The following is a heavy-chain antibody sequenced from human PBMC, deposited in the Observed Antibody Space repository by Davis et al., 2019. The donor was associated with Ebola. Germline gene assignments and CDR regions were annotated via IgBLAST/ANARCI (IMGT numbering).Heavy chain of an antibody. D-gene: IGHD3-3*02. Sequence: GGSLRLSCAASGFTFSSYDMHWVRQATGKGLEWVSAIGTAGDTYYPGSVKGRFTISRENAKNSLYLQMNSLRAGDTAVYYCARAHFWSGSGAFDIWGQGTMVTVSS. J-gene: IGHJ3*02. CDR2: IGTAGDT. CDR1: GFTFSSYD. CDR3: ARAHFWSGSGAFDI. V-gene: IGHV3-13*01.